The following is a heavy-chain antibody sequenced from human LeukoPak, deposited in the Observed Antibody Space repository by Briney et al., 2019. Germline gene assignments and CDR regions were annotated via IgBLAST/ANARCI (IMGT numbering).Heavy chain of an antibody. CDR3: ARDPGTTPLDYYYYMDV. J-gene: IGHJ6*03. CDR1: GGSISSGSYY. D-gene: IGHD1-7*01. CDR2: IYTSGST. V-gene: IGHV4-61*02. Sequence: PSQTLSLTCTVSGGSISSGSYYWSWLRQPAGKGLEWIGRIYTSGSTNYNPSLKSRVTISVDTSKNQFSLKLSSVTAADTAVYYCARDPGTTPLDYYYYMDVWGKGTTVTVSS.